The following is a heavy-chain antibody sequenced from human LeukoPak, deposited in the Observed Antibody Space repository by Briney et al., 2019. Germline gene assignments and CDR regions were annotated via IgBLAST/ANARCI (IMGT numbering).Heavy chain of an antibody. Sequence: GGSLRLSCAASGFTFSSYSMNWVRQAPGKGLEWVGRIRNKANSYTTEYAASVKGRLTISRDNAKNSLYLQMNSLRAEDTAVYYCARAGPPAFDPWGQGTLVTVSS. CDR1: GFTFSSYS. CDR2: IRNKANSYTT. J-gene: IGHJ5*02. CDR3: ARAGPPAFDP. V-gene: IGHV3-72*01.